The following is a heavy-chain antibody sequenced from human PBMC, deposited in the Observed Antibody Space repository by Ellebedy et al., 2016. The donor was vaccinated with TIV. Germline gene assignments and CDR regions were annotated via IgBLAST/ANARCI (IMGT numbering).Heavy chain of an antibody. D-gene: IGHD3-10*01. CDR2: IWYDGSNK. J-gene: IGHJ4*02. CDR1: GFTFSSYG. V-gene: IGHV3-33*01. Sequence: GESLKISXAASGFTFSSYGMHWVRQAPGKGLEWVAVIWYDGSNKYYADSVKGRFTISRDNSKNTLYLQMNSLRAEDTAVYYCARGGSGSYYADYWGQGTLVTVSS. CDR3: ARGGSGSYYADY.